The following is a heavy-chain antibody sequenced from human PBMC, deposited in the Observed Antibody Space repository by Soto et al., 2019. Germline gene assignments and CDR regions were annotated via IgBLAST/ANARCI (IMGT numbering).Heavy chain of an antibody. J-gene: IGHJ4*02. Sequence: GASVKVSCKASGYTFTSYAMHWVRQAPGQRLEWMGWINAGNGNTKYSQKIKGRVTITRDTSASTAYIELSSLLSEDTAVYYCARGSGYYYWDDYWGQGTLVTVSS. D-gene: IGHD3-22*01. V-gene: IGHV1-3*01. CDR3: ARGSGYYYWDDY. CDR2: INAGNGNT. CDR1: GYTFTSYA.